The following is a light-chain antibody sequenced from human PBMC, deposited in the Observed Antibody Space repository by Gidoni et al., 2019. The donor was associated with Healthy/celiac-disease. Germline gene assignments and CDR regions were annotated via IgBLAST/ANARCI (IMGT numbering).Light chain of an antibody. CDR2: DAS. J-gene: IGKJ3*01. Sequence: EIVLTQSPAPLSLSPGDRATLSCRASQSVSSYLAWYQQKPGQAPRLLIYDASNRATGIPARFSGSGSATDFTLTISSLEPEDFAVYYCQQRSNWRPFTFGPGTKVDIK. CDR1: QSVSSY. V-gene: IGKV3-11*01. CDR3: QQRSNWRPFT.